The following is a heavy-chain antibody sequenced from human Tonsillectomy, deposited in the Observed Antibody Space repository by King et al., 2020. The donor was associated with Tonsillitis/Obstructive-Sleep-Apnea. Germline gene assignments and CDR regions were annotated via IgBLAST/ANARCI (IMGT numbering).Heavy chain of an antibody. V-gene: IGHV3-30*18. CDR2: ISYDGSNK. CDR3: AKDFNDY. CDR1: GFTFSSYG. Sequence: VQLVESGGGVVQPGRSLRLSCAASGFTFSSYGMHWVRQAPGKGREWVAVISYDGSNKSYADSVKGRFTISRDNSKNTLYLQMNSLRAGDTAVYYCAKDFNDYWGQGTLVTVSS. J-gene: IGHJ4*02.